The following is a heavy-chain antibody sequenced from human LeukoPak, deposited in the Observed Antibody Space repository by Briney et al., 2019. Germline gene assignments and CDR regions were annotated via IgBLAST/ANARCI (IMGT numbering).Heavy chain of an antibody. V-gene: IGHV3-74*01. J-gene: IGHJ4*02. Sequence: PGGSLRLSCAASGFTFSSYWMHWVRQAPGKGLVWVSRINSDGSSTSYADSVKGRFTISRDNAKNSLYLQMNSLRAEDTAVYYCARDSPDTALDYWGQGTLVTVSS. CDR3: ARDSPDTALDY. CDR1: GFTFSSYW. CDR2: INSDGSST. D-gene: IGHD2-2*02.